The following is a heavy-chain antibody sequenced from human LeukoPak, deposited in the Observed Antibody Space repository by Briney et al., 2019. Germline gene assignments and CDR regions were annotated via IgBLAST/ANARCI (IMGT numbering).Heavy chain of an antibody. V-gene: IGHV4-59*01. J-gene: IGHJ6*03. CDR1: GCSISSYY. D-gene: IGHD1-1*01. Sequence: SETLSLTCTASGCSISSYYWSWIRQPPGKGLEWIGYIYYSESTNYNPSLKSRATISARTSKNQFSLKLSSVTAADTAVYYCARGGRTTGTTVGYYYYYMDVWGKGTTVTVSS. CDR3: ARGGRTTGTTVGYYYYYMDV. CDR2: IYYSEST.